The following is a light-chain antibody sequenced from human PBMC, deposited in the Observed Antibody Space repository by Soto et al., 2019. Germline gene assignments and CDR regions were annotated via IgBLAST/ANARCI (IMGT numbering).Light chain of an antibody. CDR1: QGLVNW. V-gene: IGKV1-12*01. J-gene: IGKJ4*01. CDR2: AAS. CDR3: QQTSSFPLT. Sequence: DIQVTQSPSSVSASVGDRVTITCRASQGLVNWLAGYQQKPGKAPKLLIYAASSFQSGVPSRFSGSGSGTHFTLTISSLQPEEFATYYCQQTSSFPLTFGGGTKVEIK.